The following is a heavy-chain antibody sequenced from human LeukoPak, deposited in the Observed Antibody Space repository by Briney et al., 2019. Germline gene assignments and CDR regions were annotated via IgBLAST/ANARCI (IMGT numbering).Heavy chain of an antibody. J-gene: IGHJ4*02. V-gene: IGHV3-21*01. CDR1: GFTFSSYA. CDR2: ITSSGSYI. Sequence: GGSLRLSCAASGFTFSSYAMSWVRQAPGKGLEWVSSITSSGSYIYYADSVKGRFTISRDNAKNSLYLQMNSLRAEDTAVYYCARDSTTVTSFDYWGQGTLVTVSS. D-gene: IGHD4-17*01. CDR3: ARDSTTVTSFDY.